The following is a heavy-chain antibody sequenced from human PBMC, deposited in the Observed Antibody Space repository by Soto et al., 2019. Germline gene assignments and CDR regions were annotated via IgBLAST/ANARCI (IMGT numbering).Heavy chain of an antibody. CDR2: IYPGDSDT. D-gene: IGHD1-26*01. V-gene: IGHV5-51*01. Sequence: LKISCKGSVYSFASHWVAWVRQMPEKGLEWIGTIYPGDSDTKYSSAFRGHVTISADTSVSTAYLQWRSLEATDSAIYYCARYSGSYWHYLDFWGQGTLVTVSS. J-gene: IGHJ4*02. CDR3: ARYSGSYWHYLDF. CDR1: VYSFASHW.